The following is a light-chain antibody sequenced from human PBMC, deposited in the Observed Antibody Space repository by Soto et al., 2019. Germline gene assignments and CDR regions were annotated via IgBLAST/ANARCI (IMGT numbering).Light chain of an antibody. V-gene: IGKV2-28*01. J-gene: IGKJ4*01. Sequence: EIVLTQSPLSLPVTPGEPASISCRSSRNLLHSNGYYYLAWYLQKPGQSPQLLIYLGSNRASGDPDRFSGSGPGTDSTLTIRRAVAEDGGVDFGAPGFASTFSFGGGIKVEVK. CDR1: RNLLHSNGYYY. CDR2: LGS. CDR3: APGFASTFS.